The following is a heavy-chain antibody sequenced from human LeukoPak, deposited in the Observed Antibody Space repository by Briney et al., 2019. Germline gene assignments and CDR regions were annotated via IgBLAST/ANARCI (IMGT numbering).Heavy chain of an antibody. Sequence: SQTLSLTCTVSGGSISSGGYYWSWIRQHPGKGLEWIGYIYYSGSTYYNPSLKSRVAISVDTSKNQFSLKLSSVTAADTAVYYCARDSDFYGMDVWGQGTTVTVSS. J-gene: IGHJ6*02. CDR2: IYYSGST. D-gene: IGHD3-3*01. V-gene: IGHV4-31*03. CDR1: GGSISSGGYY. CDR3: ARDSDFYGMDV.